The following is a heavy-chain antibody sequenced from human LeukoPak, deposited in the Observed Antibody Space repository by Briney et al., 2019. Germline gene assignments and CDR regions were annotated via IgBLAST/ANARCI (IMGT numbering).Heavy chain of an antibody. Sequence: SGGSLRLSCAASGFTFSSYSMNWVRQAPGKGLEWVSSISSSSSYIYYADSVKGRFTISRDNAKNSLYLQMNSLRAEDTAVYYCARLQLGYNFGYWGQGTLVTVSS. CDR3: ARLQLGYNFGY. CDR2: ISSSSSYI. V-gene: IGHV3-21*01. CDR1: GFTFSSYS. D-gene: IGHD1-1*01. J-gene: IGHJ4*02.